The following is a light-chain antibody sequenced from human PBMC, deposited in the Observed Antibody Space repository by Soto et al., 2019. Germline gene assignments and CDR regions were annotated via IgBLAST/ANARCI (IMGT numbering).Light chain of an antibody. CDR3: QQCYGIPYT. CDR2: WAS. Sequence: DIVLTQSSDSLAVSLGERATINCKSSQSVLYSSNNKNYLAWYQQKPGQPPKLLIYWASTRESGVPDRFSGSGSGTDFTLTISSLQAEDVAVYYCQQCYGIPYTFGQGTKLEIK. J-gene: IGKJ2*01. CDR1: QSVLYSSNNKNY. V-gene: IGKV4-1*01.